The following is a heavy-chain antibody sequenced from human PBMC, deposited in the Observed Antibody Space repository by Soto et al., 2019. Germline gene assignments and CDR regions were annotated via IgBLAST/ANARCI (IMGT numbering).Heavy chain of an antibody. J-gene: IGHJ5*02. CDR1: GFKFCNYG. V-gene: IGHV3-23*01. CDR3: AKDRTTYCSGTSCYLGWFDP. D-gene: IGHD2-2*01. Sequence: SYAPCGFKFCNYGRSSDRQDPEKGLEWVSSISGSGSNTYYADSVKGRFTISRDNSKNTLNLQMNSLRAEDTAVYSCAKDRTTYCSGTSCYLGWFDPWGQGTLVTVSS. CDR2: ISGSGSNT.